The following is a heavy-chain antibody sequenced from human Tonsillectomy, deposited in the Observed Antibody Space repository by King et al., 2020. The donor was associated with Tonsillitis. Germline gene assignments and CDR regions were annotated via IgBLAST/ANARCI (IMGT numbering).Heavy chain of an antibody. CDR2: IYYSGST. Sequence: QLQESGPGLVKPSETLSLTCTVSGGSISSYYWNWIRQPPGKELEGIGYIYYSGSTNYNPSLKSRVTISVDTSQNQFSLKLTSVTAADTAVYYCARGGRDSGSPGRVDYWGQGTLVTVSS. CDR1: GGSISSYY. V-gene: IGHV4-59*01. D-gene: IGHD1-26*01. CDR3: ARGGRDSGSPGRVDY. J-gene: IGHJ4*02.